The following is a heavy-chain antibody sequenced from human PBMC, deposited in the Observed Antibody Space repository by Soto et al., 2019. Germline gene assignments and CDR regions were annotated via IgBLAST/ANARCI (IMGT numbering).Heavy chain of an antibody. D-gene: IGHD6-19*01. Sequence: GGSLRLSCAASGFTFSSYGMHWVRQAPGKGLEWVAVIWYDGSNKYYADSVKGRFTISRDNSKNTLYLQMNSLRAEDTAVYYCARVRSVAGTPKNYYYYGMDVWGQGTTVTVSS. J-gene: IGHJ6*02. CDR2: IWYDGSNK. CDR3: ARVRSVAGTPKNYYYYGMDV. CDR1: GFTFSSYG. V-gene: IGHV3-33*01.